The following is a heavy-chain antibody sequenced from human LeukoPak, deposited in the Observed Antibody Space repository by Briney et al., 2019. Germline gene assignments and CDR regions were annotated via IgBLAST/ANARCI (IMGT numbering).Heavy chain of an antibody. J-gene: IGHJ6*03. D-gene: IGHD3-10*01. V-gene: IGHV4-38-2*02. Sequence: SETLSLTCTVSGYSISSGYYWGWIRQPPGKGLEWIGSIYHSGSTYYNPSLKSRVTISVDTSKNQFSLKLSSVTAADTAVYYCARTAFWSGRNYMDVWGKGTTVTISS. CDR1: GYSISSGYY. CDR2: IYHSGST. CDR3: ARTAFWSGRNYMDV.